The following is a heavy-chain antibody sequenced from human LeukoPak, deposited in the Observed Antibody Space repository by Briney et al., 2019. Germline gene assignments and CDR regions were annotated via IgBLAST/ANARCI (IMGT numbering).Heavy chain of an antibody. J-gene: IGHJ5*02. CDR2: IYTSGAT. V-gene: IGHV4-4*07. Sequence: SETLSLTCTVSGGSITSTYYWSWIRQPAGKGLEWIGRIYTSGATYYNPSLKNRVTMSVDTSENQFSLKLKSATAADTAVYYCARTRHYDNCFDPWGRGTLVNVSS. D-gene: IGHD3-3*01. CDR3: ARTRHYDNCFDP. CDR1: GGSITSTYY.